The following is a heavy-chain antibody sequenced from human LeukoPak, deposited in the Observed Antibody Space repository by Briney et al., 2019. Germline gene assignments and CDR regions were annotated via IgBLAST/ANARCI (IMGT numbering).Heavy chain of an antibody. CDR2: ISAYNGNT. CDR1: GYTFTSYG. J-gene: IGHJ6*03. D-gene: IGHD6-13*01. V-gene: IGHV1-18*01. Sequence: ASVKVSCKASGYTFTSYGISWVRQAPGQGLEWMGWISAYNGNTNYAQKLQGRVTMTTDTSTSTAYMELRSLRSEDTAVYYCASSWILAAAGYYYYYMDVWGKGTTVTVSS. CDR3: ASSWILAAAGYYYYYMDV.